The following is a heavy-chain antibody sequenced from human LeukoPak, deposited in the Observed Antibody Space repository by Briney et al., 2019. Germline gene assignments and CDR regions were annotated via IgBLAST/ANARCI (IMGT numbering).Heavy chain of an antibody. CDR1: GFTFSSYW. D-gene: IGHD6-19*01. CDR3: ARVRLAVAYYMDV. V-gene: IGHV3-7*01. J-gene: IGHJ6*03. Sequence: GGSLRLSCAASGFTFSSYWMSWVRQAPGKGLEWVANIKQDGSEKYYVDSVKGRFTISRDNAKNSLYLQMNSLRAEDTAVYYCARVRLAVAYYMDVWGKGTTVTISS. CDR2: IKQDGSEK.